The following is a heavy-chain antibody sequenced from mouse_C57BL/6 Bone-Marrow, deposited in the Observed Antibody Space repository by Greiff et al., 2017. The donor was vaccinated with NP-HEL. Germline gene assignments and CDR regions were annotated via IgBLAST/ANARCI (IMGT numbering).Heavy chain of an antibody. D-gene: IGHD1-1*01. CDR2: IYPGDGDT. Sequence: QVQLKQSGPELVKPGASVKISCKASGYAFRSSWMNWVKQRPGKGLEWIGRIYPGDGDTNYNGKFKGKATLTADKSSSTAYMQLSSLTSEDSAVYFCARRYYGFAYWGQGTLVTVSA. CDR1: GYAFRSSW. V-gene: IGHV1-82*01. J-gene: IGHJ3*01. CDR3: ARRYYGFAY.